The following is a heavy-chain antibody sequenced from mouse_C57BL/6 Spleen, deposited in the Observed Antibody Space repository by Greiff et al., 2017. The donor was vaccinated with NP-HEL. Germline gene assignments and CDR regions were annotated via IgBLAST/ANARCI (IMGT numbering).Heavy chain of an antibody. CDR2: IDPETGGT. J-gene: IGHJ1*03. CDR3: TNYGNYDWYFDV. Sequence: VQLQQSGAELVRPGASVTLSCKASGYTFTDYEMHWVKQTPVHGLEWIGAIDPETGGTAYNQKFKGKAILTADKSTSTAYMELRSLTSEYSAVYYCTNYGNYDWYFDVWGTGTTVTVSS. V-gene: IGHV1-15*01. CDR1: GYTFTDYE. D-gene: IGHD2-1*01.